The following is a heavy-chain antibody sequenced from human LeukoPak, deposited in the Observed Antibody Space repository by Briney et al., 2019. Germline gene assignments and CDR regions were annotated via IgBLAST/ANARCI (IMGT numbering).Heavy chain of an antibody. CDR1: GGTFSSYA. CDR2: IIPIVGIA. CDR3: ARDGEMATIYFDY. V-gene: IGHV1-69*04. Sequence: ASVKVSCKASGGTFSSYAISWVRQAPGQGLEWMGTIIPIVGIANYAQKFQGRVTITADKSTSTAYMELSSLRSEDTAVYYCARDGEMATIYFDYWSQGTLVTVSS. J-gene: IGHJ4*02. D-gene: IGHD5-24*01.